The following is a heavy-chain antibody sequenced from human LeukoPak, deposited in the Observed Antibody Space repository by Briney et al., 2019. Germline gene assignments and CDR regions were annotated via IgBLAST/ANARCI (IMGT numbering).Heavy chain of an antibody. CDR1: GFTFSNYW. J-gene: IGHJ4*02. D-gene: IGHD3-22*01. CDR3: AREYYDSSGYEVLYYFGY. Sequence: GGSLRLSCAASGFTFSNYWMHWVRQAPGKGLVWVSRINSDGGSTSYADSVKGRFTISRDNTKNTLYLQMNSLRAKDTAVYYCAREYYDSSGYEVLYYFGYWGQGTLVTVSS. V-gene: IGHV3-74*01. CDR2: INSDGGST.